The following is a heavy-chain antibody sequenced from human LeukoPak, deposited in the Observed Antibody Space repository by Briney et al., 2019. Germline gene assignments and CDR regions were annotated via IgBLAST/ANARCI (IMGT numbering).Heavy chain of an antibody. D-gene: IGHD5-12*01. CDR1: RLTFSYSG. CDR3: AREGNRDILRGLDV. Sequence: GGSLRLSCAASSAFRLTFSYSGFHWVRQAPGKGLEWLTFIQYDGIAQYFADSVKGRFIISRDNSKKTLYLHMNSLRAEDTALYYCAREGNRDILRGLDVWGQGTTVTVSS. CDR2: IQYDGIAQ. V-gene: IGHV3-30*02. J-gene: IGHJ6*02.